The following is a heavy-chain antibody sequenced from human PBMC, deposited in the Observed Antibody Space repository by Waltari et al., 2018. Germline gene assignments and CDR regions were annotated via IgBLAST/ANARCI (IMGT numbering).Heavy chain of an antibody. CDR3: AIERGFYGDGYDAFDI. J-gene: IGHJ3*02. V-gene: IGHV3-21*01. D-gene: IGHD4-17*01. CDR2: ISSRYSYI. CDR1: GFTFTSYS. Sequence: EVQLVESGGGLVKPGGSLRHSCASSGFTFTSYSMNWVRQASGKGLEWVATISSRYSYISHADSGKGRFTIARDKAKNSLYLQMNSLRAEDTAVYYCAIERGFYGDGYDAFDIWGQGTMVTVSS.